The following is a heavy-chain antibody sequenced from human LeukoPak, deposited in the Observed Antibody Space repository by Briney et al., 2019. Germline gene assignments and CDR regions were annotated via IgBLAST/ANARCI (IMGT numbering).Heavy chain of an antibody. CDR1: GGTFSNYT. CDR3: ARDISPYGVSNGLFDY. CDR2: IIPISATT. J-gene: IGHJ4*02. V-gene: IGHV1-69*13. Sequence: SVKVSCKASGGTFSNYTFIWVRQAPEQGLEWMGGIIPISATTDYAQKFRDRVTITADESTTTAYMELSSLRSDDTAVYYCARDISPYGVSNGLFDYWGQGTLVTVSS. D-gene: IGHD4-17*01.